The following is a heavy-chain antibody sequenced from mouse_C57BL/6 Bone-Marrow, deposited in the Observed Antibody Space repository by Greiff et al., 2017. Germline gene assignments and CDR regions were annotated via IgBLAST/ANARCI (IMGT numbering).Heavy chain of an antibody. CDR2: INPNYGTT. V-gene: IGHV1-39*01. J-gene: IGHJ2*01. CDR1: GYSFTDYN. D-gene: IGHD2-1*01. CDR3: ARGVVTTRLRYYFDY. Sequence: VQLQQSGPELVKPGASVKISCKASGYSFTDYNMNWVQQSNGKSLEWIGVINPNYGTTSYNQKFKGKATLTVDQSSSTAYMQLNSLTSADSAVYYCARGVVTTRLRYYFDYWGQGTTLTVSS.